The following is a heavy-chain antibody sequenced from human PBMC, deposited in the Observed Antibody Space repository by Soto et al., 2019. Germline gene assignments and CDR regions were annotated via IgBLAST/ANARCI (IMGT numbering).Heavy chain of an antibody. CDR1: GYTFTGYY. J-gene: IGHJ5*02. CDR3: ARMATSGTLNWFDP. V-gene: IGHV1-8*02. CDR2: MNPNSGNG. Sequence: ASVKVSCKASGYTFTGYYMHWVRQAPGQGLEWMGWMNPNSGNGGYAQKFQGRVTMTRDTSTSTAYMELSSLASDDTAIYYCARMATSGTLNWFDPWGQGTLVTAPQ.